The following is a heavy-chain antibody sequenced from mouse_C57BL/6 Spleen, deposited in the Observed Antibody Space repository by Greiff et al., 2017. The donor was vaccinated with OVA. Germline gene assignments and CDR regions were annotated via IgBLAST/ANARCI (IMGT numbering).Heavy chain of an antibody. D-gene: IGHD4-1*01. J-gene: IGHJ1*03. CDR1: GYTFTSYW. V-gene: IGHV1-59*01. Sequence: QVQLQQPGAELVRPGTSVKLSCKASGYTFTSYWMHWVKQRPGQGLEWIGVIDPSDSYTNYNQKFKGKATLTVDTSSSTAYMQLSSLTSEDSAVYYCARRGTGRGYWYFDVWGTGTTVTVSS. CDR3: ARRGTGRGYWYFDV. CDR2: IDPSDSYT.